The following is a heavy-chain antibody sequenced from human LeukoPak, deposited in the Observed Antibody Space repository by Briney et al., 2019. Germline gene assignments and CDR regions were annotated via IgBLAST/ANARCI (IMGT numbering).Heavy chain of an antibody. CDR3: AKGTRTTGTHYFDS. V-gene: IGHV3-23*01. D-gene: IGHD1-1*01. CDR2: ISDGGGSK. CDR1: GFTFSSYA. Sequence: PGGSLRLSCAASGFTFSSYAMNWVRQAPDKGLEWVSGISDGGGSKYYADSVKGRFTISRDNSKNTLYLQMNSLRVEDTAVYYCAKGTRTTGTHYFDSWGQGTLVTVSS. J-gene: IGHJ4*02.